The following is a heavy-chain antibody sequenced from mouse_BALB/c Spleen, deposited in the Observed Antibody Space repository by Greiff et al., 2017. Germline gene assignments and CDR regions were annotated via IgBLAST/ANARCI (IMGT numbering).Heavy chain of an antibody. J-gene: IGHJ4*01. D-gene: IGHD2-2*01. CDR3: AIYYGYDGGDFYAMDY. CDR1: GFTFSSYA. Sequence: EVKLVESGGGLVKPGGSLKLSCAASGFTFSSYAMSWVRQSPEKRLEWVAEISSGGSYTYYPDTVTGRFTISRDNAKNTLYLEMSSLRSEDTAMYYCAIYYGYDGGDFYAMDYWGQGTSVTVSS. V-gene: IGHV5-9-4*01. CDR2: ISSGGSYT.